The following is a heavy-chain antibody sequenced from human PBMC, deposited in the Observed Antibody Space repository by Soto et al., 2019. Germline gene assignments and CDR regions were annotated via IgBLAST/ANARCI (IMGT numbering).Heavy chain of an antibody. V-gene: IGHV1-2*04. D-gene: IGHD3-22*01. J-gene: IGHJ3*02. Sequence: ASVKVSCKASGYTFTGYYMHWVRQAPGQGLEWMGGINPNSGSTNYAQKFQGWVTMTRDTSNSTAYMELSSLRSEDTAVYYCARSTFDSSGYYLFSFDIWGQGTMVTVSS. CDR2: INPNSGST. CDR1: GYTFTGYY. CDR3: ARSTFDSSGYYLFSFDI.